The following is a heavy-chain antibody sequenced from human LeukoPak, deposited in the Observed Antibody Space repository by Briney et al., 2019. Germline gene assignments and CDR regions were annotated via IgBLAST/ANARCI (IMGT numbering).Heavy chain of an antibody. CDR3: AREWIQYYYYGIDV. CDR1: GFTLSSYW. Sequence: GGSLRLSCGASGFTLSSYWMHWVRQAPGKGLVWVSRIKGDGSSTSYAESVKGRFTISRDNAKNTLYLQMNSLRAEDTAVYYCAREWIQYYYYGIDVRGQGTTVTVSS. D-gene: IGHD2-2*03. CDR2: IKGDGSST. J-gene: IGHJ6*02. V-gene: IGHV3-74*01.